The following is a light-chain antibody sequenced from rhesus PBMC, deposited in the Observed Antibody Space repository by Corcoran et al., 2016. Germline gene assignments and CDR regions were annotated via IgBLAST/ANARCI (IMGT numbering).Light chain of an antibody. CDR3: QQYMRGPLT. J-gene: IGKJ4*01. CDR2: KAF. CDR1: QRINTW. V-gene: IGKV1-22*01. Sequence: DIRMTQSPSSLSASIGDTVTINCRVSQRINTWLAWYQQKPGNAPKLLIYKAFSLQSGVPSRFSGRGSGTDFTLNITSLESEDFAIYFCQQYMRGPLTFGGGTKVELK.